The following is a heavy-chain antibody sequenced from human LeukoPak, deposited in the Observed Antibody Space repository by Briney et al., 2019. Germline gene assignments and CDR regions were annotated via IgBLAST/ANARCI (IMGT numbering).Heavy chain of an antibody. D-gene: IGHD2-2*01. CDR2: INPSGGST. V-gene: IGHV1-46*01. CDR3: ARLGYCSSTTCQ. J-gene: IGHJ4*02. Sequence: ASVKVSCKASGYTFTGYYMHWVRQAPGQGLEWMGWINPSGGSTNYAQKFQGRVTLTRDTSTSTVYMELSSLRSDDTAVYYCARLGYCSSTTCQWGQGTLVTVSS. CDR1: GYTFTGYY.